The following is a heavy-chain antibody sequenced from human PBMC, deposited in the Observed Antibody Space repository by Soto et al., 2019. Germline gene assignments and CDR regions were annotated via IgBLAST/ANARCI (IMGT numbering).Heavy chain of an antibody. J-gene: IGHJ4*02. Sequence: QVQLVQSGAEVKKPESSVKVSCKAPGGTFSTYAISWVRQAPGQGLEWMGGIIPMFGTANYAQRSQDRVTITADESTNTVYMELSRLRSEDTAVYFCASGIQLWLRRINNGYSGWGQGTLVTVSS. CDR3: ASGIQLWLRRINNGYSG. V-gene: IGHV1-69*12. CDR2: IIPMFGTA. CDR1: GGTFSTYA. D-gene: IGHD5-18*01.